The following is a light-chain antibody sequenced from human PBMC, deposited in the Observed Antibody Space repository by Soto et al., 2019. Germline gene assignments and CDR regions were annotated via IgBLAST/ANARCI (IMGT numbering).Light chain of an antibody. CDR1: QSVSSN. V-gene: IGKV3-15*01. Sequence: EIGMTQSPATLSVSPGERATLSCRASQSVSSNLAWYQQKPGQAPRLLIYGASTRATGIPARFSGSGSGTEFTLTISSLQSEDFAVYYCQQRTKWRTFGQGTKVDIK. J-gene: IGKJ1*01. CDR3: QQRTKWRT. CDR2: GAS.